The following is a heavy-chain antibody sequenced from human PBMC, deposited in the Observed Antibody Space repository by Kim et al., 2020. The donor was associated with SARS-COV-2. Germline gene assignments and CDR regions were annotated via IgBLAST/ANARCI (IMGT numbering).Heavy chain of an antibody. D-gene: IGHD1-26*01. J-gene: IGHJ6*02. CDR2: INAGNGNT. CDR3: ARDLLRAAHVGATKLFYYYYGMDV. V-gene: IGHV1-3*01. CDR1: GYTFTSYA. Sequence: ASVKVSCKASGYTFTSYAMHWVRQAPGQRLEWMGWINAGNGNTKYSQKFQGRVTITRDTSASTAYMELSSLRSEDTAVYYCARDLLRAAHVGATKLFYYYYGMDVWGQGTTVTVSS.